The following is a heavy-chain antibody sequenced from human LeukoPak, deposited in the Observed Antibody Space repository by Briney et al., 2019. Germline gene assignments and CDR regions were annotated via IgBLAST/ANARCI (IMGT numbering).Heavy chain of an antibody. Sequence: GGSLRLSCAASGSTFSSYWMSWVRQAPGKGLEWVANIKQDGSEKYYVDSVKGRFTISRDNAKNSLYLQMNSLRAEDTAVYYCARDPTVYGSGSYGDYWGQGTLVTVSS. CDR1: GSTFSSYW. D-gene: IGHD3-10*01. J-gene: IGHJ4*02. V-gene: IGHV3-7*01. CDR3: ARDPTVYGSGSYGDY. CDR2: IKQDGSEK.